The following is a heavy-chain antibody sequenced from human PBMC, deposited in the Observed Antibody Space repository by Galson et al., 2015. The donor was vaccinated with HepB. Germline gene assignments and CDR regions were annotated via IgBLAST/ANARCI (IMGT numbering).Heavy chain of an antibody. J-gene: IGHJ3*02. CDR3: ATRSTGYFGPFDI. CDR2: IYYTGST. V-gene: IGHV4-59*01. D-gene: IGHD3-22*01. CDR1: DGSFSTYY. Sequence: ETLSLTCTVSDGSFSTYYWSWIRQPPGKGLEWIGYIYYTGSTDYNPSLKSRVTISVDTSKNQFSLKLNSVTAADTAVYYCATRSTGYFGPFDIWGQGTVVTVSS.